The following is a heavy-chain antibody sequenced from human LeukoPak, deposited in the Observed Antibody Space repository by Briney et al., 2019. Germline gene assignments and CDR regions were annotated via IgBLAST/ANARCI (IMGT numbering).Heavy chain of an antibody. CDR2: FYDTVST. D-gene: IGHD2-2*01. Sequence: SETLSLTCTVSGGSIGSSYWSCIRQSPGKGLEWIGYFYDTVSTKYNPSLKRRVSISTDTSKNQLSLKLNSVTAADTAVYYCARHGAFITRGFCSSSNCYVDGLQTWGQGIMVSVSS. CDR3: ARHGAFITRGFCSSSNCYVDGLQT. CDR1: GGSIGSSY. V-gene: IGHV4-59*08. J-gene: IGHJ3*01.